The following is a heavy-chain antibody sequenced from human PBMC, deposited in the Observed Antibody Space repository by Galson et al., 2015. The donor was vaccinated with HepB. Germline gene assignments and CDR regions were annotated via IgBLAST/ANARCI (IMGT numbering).Heavy chain of an antibody. Sequence: SLRLSCAASGFTFGDYAMSWFRQAPGKGLEWVGFIRSKAYGGTTEYAASVKGRFTISRDDSKSIAYLQMNSLRAEDTAVYYCARDQNDYYDSSGYCDYWGQGTLVTVSS. CDR2: IRSKAYGGTT. CDR3: ARDQNDYYDSSGYCDY. V-gene: IGHV3-49*03. D-gene: IGHD3-22*01. CDR1: GFTFGDYA. J-gene: IGHJ4*02.